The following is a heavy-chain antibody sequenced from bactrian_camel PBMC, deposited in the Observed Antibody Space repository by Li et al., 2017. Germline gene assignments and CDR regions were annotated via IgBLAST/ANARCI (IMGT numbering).Heavy chain of an antibody. Sequence: VQLVESGGGMVQPGGSLRLSCAASGFTFSTYDMSWVRQAPGKGLEWVSAINSGGDTTYYADSVKGRFTISRDNTQNTVYLQMNSLKPEDTGVYYCVRDLGLVLFWDYWGQGTQVTVS. D-gene: IGHD6*01. CDR2: INSGGDTT. J-gene: IGHJ4*01. CDR3: VRDLGLVLFWDY. V-gene: IGHV3S40*01. CDR1: GFTFSTYD.